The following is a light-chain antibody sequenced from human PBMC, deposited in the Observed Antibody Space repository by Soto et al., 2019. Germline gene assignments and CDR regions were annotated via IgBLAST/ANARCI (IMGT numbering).Light chain of an antibody. CDR1: QSLLHSNGYNY. CDR3: VQALQSPPWT. J-gene: IGKJ1*01. V-gene: IGKV2-28*01. CDR2: LGS. Sequence: DIVVTQSPLTLPVTPGETASISCRSSQSLLHSNGYNYLDWYLQKPRQSPQLLIYLGSSRASGVPDRFSGSGSGTDFTLKISRVEAEDVGVYYCVQALQSPPWTFGQGTKVDIK.